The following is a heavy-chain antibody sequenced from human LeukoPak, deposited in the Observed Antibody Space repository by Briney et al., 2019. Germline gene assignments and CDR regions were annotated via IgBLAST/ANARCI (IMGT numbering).Heavy chain of an antibody. J-gene: IGHJ4*02. Sequence: PSETLSLTCTVSGVSISSGGYYWSWIRQHPGKGLEWIGYIYYSGNTDYNPSLKSRVSISVDTSKNQFSLNLNSVTVADTAVYYCARDNHYGDYVDYWGQGARSPSPQ. D-gene: IGHD4-17*01. CDR1: GVSISSGGYY. V-gene: IGHV4-31*03. CDR2: IYYSGNT. CDR3: ARDNHYGDYVDY.